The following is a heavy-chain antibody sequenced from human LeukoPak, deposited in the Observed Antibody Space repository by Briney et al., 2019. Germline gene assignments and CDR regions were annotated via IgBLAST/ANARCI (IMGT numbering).Heavy chain of an antibody. V-gene: IGHV3-7*01. CDR2: IKQDGSET. J-gene: IGHJ3*02. CDR1: GFTFSNSW. CDR3: AREYCSGGSCYSPFSGAFDI. Sequence: GGSLRLSCAASGFTFSNSWMSWVRQAPGKGLEWMANIKQDGSETHYVDSVKGRFTISRDNAKNSLYLQMDSLRVEDTAVYYCAREYCSGGSCYSPFSGAFDIWGQGTMVTVSS. D-gene: IGHD2-15*01.